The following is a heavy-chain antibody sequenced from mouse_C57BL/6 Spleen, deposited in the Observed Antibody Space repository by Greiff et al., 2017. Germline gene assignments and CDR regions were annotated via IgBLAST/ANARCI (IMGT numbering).Heavy chain of an antibody. CDR1: GYTFTSYW. J-gene: IGHJ2*01. Sequence: VQLQQPGAELVMPGASVKLSCKASGYTFTSYWMHWVKQRPGQGLEWIGEIDPSDSYTNYNQKFKGKSTLTVDKSSSTAYMQLSSLTSEDSAVYYCARSRSNYDYVDYWGQGTTLTVSS. V-gene: IGHV1-69*01. CDR3: ARSRSNYDYVDY. CDR2: IDPSDSYT. D-gene: IGHD2-5*01.